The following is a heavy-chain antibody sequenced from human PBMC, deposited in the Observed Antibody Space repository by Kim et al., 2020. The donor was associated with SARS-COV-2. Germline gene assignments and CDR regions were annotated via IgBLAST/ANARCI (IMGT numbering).Heavy chain of an antibody. D-gene: IGHD5-18*01. CDR2: INHSGST. Sequence: SETLSLTCAVYGGSFSGYYWSWIRQPPGKGLEWIGEINHSGSTNYNPSLKSRVTISVDTSKNQFSLKLSSVTAADTAVYYCASEEDTAMGDWYFDLWGRGTLVTVSS. CDR3: ASEEDTAMGDWYFDL. CDR1: GGSFSGYY. V-gene: IGHV4-34*01. J-gene: IGHJ2*01.